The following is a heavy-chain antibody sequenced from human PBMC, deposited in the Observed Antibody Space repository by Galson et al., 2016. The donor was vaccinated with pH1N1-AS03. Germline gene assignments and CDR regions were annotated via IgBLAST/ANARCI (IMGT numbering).Heavy chain of an antibody. J-gene: IGHJ4*02. Sequence: SLRLSCAASGFTFSSYDMSWARQAPGKGLEWVAIMSYDGSTKYYTDSVRDRFTISRDNSKKTLYLHMSSLRAEDTAVYYCAKDLHFYDSYYLDYWGRGTLVIVSS. D-gene: IGHD2/OR15-2a*01. V-gene: IGHV3-30*18. CDR1: GFTFSSYD. CDR2: MSYDGSTK. CDR3: AKDLHFYDSYYLDY.